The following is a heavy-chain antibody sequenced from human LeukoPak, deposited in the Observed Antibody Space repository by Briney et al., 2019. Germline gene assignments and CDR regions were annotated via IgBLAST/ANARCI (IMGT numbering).Heavy chain of an antibody. J-gene: IGHJ4*02. V-gene: IGHV3-7*01. Sequence: GGSLRLSCAASGFTFRSYWMRWVRQAPGKGLEWVANIKQDGSEIYYVDSVKGRFTISRDNAKNSLYLQMNSLRAEDTAVYYCARLDNDGFFDYWGQGTLVTVSS. CDR3: ARLDNDGFFDY. D-gene: IGHD3-10*01. CDR1: GFTFRSYW. CDR2: IKQDGSEI.